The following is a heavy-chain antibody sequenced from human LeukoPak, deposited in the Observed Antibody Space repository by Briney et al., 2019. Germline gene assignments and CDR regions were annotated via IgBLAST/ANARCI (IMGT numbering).Heavy chain of an antibody. CDR1: GFTFSPYS. CDR3: ARGIEYSSSSGYYNYYYMDV. V-gene: IGHV3-21*01. J-gene: IGHJ6*03. Sequence: KPGGSLRLSCAASGFTFSPYSMNWVRQAPGKGLEWVSSISSSSSYIYYADSVKGRFTISGDNVENSLYLQMNSLRAEDTAVYYCARGIEYSSSSGYYNYYYMDVWGIGTTVTVSS. CDR2: ISSSSSYI. D-gene: IGHD6-6*01.